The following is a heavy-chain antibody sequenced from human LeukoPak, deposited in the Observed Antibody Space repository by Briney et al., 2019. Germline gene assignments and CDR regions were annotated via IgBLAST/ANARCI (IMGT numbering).Heavy chain of an antibody. V-gene: IGHV4-39*01. J-gene: IGHJ5*02. Sequence: SETLSLTCTVSGGSISSSSYYWGWIRQPPGKGLEWIGSIYYSGSTYYNPSLKSRVTISVDTSKNQFSLKLSSVTAADTAVYYCARLVRAGIMVRGLNWFDPWGQGTLVTVSS. CDR1: GGSISSSSYY. CDR2: IYYSGST. CDR3: ARLVRAGIMVRGLNWFDP. D-gene: IGHD3-10*01.